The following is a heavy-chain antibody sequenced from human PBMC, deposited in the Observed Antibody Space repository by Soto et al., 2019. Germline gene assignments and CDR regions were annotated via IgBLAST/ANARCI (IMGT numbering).Heavy chain of an antibody. V-gene: IGHV4-31*03. CDR1: CLTISSASYY. CDR3: ARYRISGSWSKFDY. D-gene: IGHD6-13*01. CDR2: IYYNGST. J-gene: IGHJ4*02. Sequence: QVLLQESGPGLMKPSQTLSLTCTVSCLTISSASYYWSWIRQHPGKVLEWVGNIYYNGSTYYSPSLKSRVTLWVDTSKNQFSLRLASVTAADTAVYYCARYRISGSWSKFDYRGQGTLVTVSS.